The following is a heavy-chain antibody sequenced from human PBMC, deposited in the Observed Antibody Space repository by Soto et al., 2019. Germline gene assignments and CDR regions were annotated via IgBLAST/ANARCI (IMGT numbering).Heavy chain of an antibody. V-gene: IGHV1-69*01. CDR2: IIPIFGTA. Sequence: QVQLVQSGAEVKKPGSSVKVSCKASGGTFSSYAISWVRQAPGQGLEWMGGIIPIFGTANYAQKFQGRVTITADESTSTAYMELSSLRSEDTAVYYCARVVPAARTRGDYCGMDVWGQGTTVTVSS. CDR1: GGTFSSYA. CDR3: ARVVPAARTRGDYCGMDV. J-gene: IGHJ6*02. D-gene: IGHD2-2*01.